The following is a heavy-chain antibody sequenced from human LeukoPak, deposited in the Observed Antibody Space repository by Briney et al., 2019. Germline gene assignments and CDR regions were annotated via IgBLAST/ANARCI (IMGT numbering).Heavy chain of an antibody. Sequence: GGSLRLSCAASGFTVSSYGMSWVRQAPGKGLEWDSAISGSGGSTYYADSVKGRFTISRDNSKNTLYLQMNSLRAEDTAVYYCAKVWDVFDAVQIGELYIQYFDYWGQGTLVTVSS. V-gene: IGHV3-23*01. CDR2: ISGSGGST. CDR1: GFTVSSYG. J-gene: IGHJ4*02. CDR3: AKVWDVFDAVQIGELYIQYFDY. D-gene: IGHD1-7*01.